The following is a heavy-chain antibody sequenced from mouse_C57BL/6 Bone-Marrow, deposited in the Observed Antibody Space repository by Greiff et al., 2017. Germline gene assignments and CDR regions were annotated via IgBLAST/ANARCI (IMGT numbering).Heavy chain of an antibody. Sequence: VQLQQSGPELVKPGASVKISCKASGYTFTDYYMNWVKQSHGKSLEWIGDINPNNGGTSYNQKFKGKATLTVDKSSSTAYMELRSLTSEDSAVYYCARRYDYDPAWFAYWGQGTLVTVSA. CDR1: GYTFTDYY. J-gene: IGHJ3*01. CDR3: ARRYDYDPAWFAY. V-gene: IGHV1-26*01. D-gene: IGHD2-4*01. CDR2: INPNNGGT.